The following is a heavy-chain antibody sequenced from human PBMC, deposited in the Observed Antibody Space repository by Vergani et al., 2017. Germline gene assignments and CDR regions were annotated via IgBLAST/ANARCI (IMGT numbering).Heavy chain of an antibody. J-gene: IGHJ4*02. CDR3: AKVGWGATDFDY. Sequence: EVQLLESGGGLVQPGGSLRLSCAASGFTFDDYAMHWVRQAPGKGLEWVSLISWDGGSTYYADSVKGRFTISRDNSKNSLYLQMNSLRAEDTALYYCAKVGWGATDFDYWGQGTLVTVSS. CDR2: ISWDGGST. CDR1: GFTFDDYA. V-gene: IGHV3-43D*04. D-gene: IGHD1-26*01.